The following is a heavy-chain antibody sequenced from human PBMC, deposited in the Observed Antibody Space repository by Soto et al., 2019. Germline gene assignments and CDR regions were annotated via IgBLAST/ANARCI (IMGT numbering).Heavy chain of an antibody. D-gene: IGHD3-3*01. Sequence: SETLSLTCAVYGGSFSGYYWSWIRQPPGKGLEWIGEINHSGSTNYNPSLKSRVTISVDTSKNQFSLKLSSVTAADTAVYYCARVYSTIFGVVIPFYMDVWGKGTTVTVSS. V-gene: IGHV4-34*01. CDR3: ARVYSTIFGVVIPFYMDV. J-gene: IGHJ6*03. CDR1: GGSFSGYY. CDR2: INHSGST.